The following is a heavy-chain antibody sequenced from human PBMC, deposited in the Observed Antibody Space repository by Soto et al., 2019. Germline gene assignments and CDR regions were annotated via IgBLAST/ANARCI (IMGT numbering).Heavy chain of an antibody. J-gene: IGHJ4*02. V-gene: IGHV3-21*01. Sequence: EVQLVESGGGLVKPGGSLSLSGAASGFTFSSYIINWVRQAPGKGLEWVSSISSSNSYIYYPDSVKGRFTISRDNTKNSPCPQTNSLRAEDTAVYYGAATAGGEFDYCGQGTLVTVSS. CDR2: ISSSNSYI. D-gene: IGHD4-17*01. CDR3: AATAGGEFDY. CDR1: GFTFSSYI.